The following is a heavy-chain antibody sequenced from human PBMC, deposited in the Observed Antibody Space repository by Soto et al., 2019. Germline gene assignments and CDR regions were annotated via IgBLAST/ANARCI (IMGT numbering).Heavy chain of an antibody. CDR1: GGSFSGYQ. D-gene: IGHD2-2*01. CDR3: ARAPVVVPAVYYYYGMDV. CDR2: INHSGST. J-gene: IGHJ6*02. V-gene: IGHV4-34*01. Sequence: PSETLSLTCAVYGGSFSGYQWSWIRQPPGKGLEWIGEINHSGSTNYNPSLKSRVSISVDTSKNQFSLKLSSVTAADTAVFYCARAPVVVPAVYYYYGMDVWGQGTTVTVSS.